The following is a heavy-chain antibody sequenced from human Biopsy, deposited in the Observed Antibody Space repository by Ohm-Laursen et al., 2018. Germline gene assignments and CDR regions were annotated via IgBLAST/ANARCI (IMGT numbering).Heavy chain of an antibody. J-gene: IGHJ6*02. CDR3: ARGTYCDNDDCYTSGLDV. D-gene: IGHD2-21*01. CDR2: IGTTGDT. V-gene: IGHV3-13*01. CDR1: GFTFGSYD. Sequence: SLRLSCAASGFTFGSYDMHWVRQGIGKGLEWVSAIGTTGDTYYAGSVKGRFTISRENATNSLYLQMNSLGAGDTAVYYCARGTYCDNDDCYTSGLDVWGQGTTVTVSS.